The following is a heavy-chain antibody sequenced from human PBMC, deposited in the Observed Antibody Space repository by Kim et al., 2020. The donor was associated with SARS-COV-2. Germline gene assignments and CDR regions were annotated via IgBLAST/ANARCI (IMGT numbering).Heavy chain of an antibody. CDR1: GGSISSGSYY. CDR2: IYTSGST. CDR3: ARGYTHGGGAFDI. J-gene: IGHJ3*02. Sequence: SETLSLTCTVSGGSISSGSYYWSWIRQPAGKGLEWIGRIYTSGSTNYNPSLKSRVTISVDTSKNQFSLKLSSVTAADTAVYYCARGYTHGGGAFDIWGQGTMVTVSS. D-gene: IGHD1-26*01. V-gene: IGHV4-61*02.